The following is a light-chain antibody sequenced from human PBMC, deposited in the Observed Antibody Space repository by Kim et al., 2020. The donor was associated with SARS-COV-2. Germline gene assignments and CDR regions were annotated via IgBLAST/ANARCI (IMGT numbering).Light chain of an antibody. Sequence: VCPGASATRSCRASQSVITNLAWYQQKPAQAPTLLICGAGSRATGIPARFSGSGYGSEFTLTISCKQSDYFAIYDCQQYNNRPLLFGQGTKLEI. J-gene: IGKJ2*01. V-gene: IGKV3-15*01. CDR1: QSVITN. CDR2: GAG. CDR3: QQYNNRPLL.